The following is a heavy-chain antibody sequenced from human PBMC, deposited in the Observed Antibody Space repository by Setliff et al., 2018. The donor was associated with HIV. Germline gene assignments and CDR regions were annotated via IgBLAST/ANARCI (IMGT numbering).Heavy chain of an antibody. V-gene: IGHV3-21*01. Sequence: PGGSLRLSCAASGFTFTDYTMNWVRQAPGKGLEWVSSITSGSTYVNYADSVKGRFSISSDNSKNSLYLQMISLRAEDTALYYCARQGNWEFDYWGQGTLVTVSS. CDR1: GFTFTDYT. CDR2: ITSGSTYV. CDR3: ARQGNWEFDY. J-gene: IGHJ4*02. D-gene: IGHD7-27*01.